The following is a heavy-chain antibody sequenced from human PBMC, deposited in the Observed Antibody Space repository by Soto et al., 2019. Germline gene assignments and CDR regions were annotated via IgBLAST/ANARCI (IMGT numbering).Heavy chain of an antibody. CDR2: IHYGGST. J-gene: IGHJ6*02. V-gene: IGHV4-31*03. D-gene: IGHD3-16*02. CDR3: ARDRGHYVSGISRTYGMDV. CDR1: GGSISSSNYY. Sequence: PSETLSLTCTVSGGSISSSNYYWGWVRQLPGKGLEWIGYIHYGGSTHYNPSLKSRVTISVDTSKNEFSLKLTSVTAADTAVYFCARDRGHYVSGISRTYGMDVWGQGTMVTVSS.